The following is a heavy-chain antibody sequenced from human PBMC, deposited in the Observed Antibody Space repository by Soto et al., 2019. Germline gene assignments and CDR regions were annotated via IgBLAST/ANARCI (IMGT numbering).Heavy chain of an antibody. CDR2: IKSKTDGGTT. J-gene: IGHJ4*02. CDR1: GFTFSNAW. Sequence: EVQLVESGGGLVKPGGSLRLSCAASGFTFSNAWMSWVRQAPGKGLEWVGRIKSKTDGGTTDYAAPVKGRFTISRDDSKNTLYLQMNSRKTEDTAVYYCTTEEQKCGYDLCYWGQETLVTVSS. CDR3: TTEEQKCGYDLCY. D-gene: IGHD5-12*01. V-gene: IGHV3-15*01.